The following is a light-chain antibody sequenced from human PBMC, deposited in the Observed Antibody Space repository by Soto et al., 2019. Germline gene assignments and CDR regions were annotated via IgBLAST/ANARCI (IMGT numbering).Light chain of an antibody. CDR1: RSDIAAYNY. CDR2: GAT. CDR3: FSHRSGIYYV. J-gene: IGLJ1*01. Sequence: QSALTQPASVSGSPGQSTTISCTGTRSDIAAYNYYSWHQQPRGTAPKLMIYGATNRPSSVSQLFAGSKTGNAASPTSSVLPGEDDADYYCFSHRSGIYYVFGTGTKVTVL. V-gene: IGLV2-14*01.